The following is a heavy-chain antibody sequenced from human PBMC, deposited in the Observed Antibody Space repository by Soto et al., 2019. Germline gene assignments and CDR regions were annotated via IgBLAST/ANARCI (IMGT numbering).Heavy chain of an antibody. Sequence: EVPLVESGGGLVQPGGSLRLSCAASGVTVSSTYMSWVRQAPGKGLEWVSVTYSSGSTYYADSVKGRFSISRDNSKNTLYLQMNSLRAEDTAVYYCARDISRGWFDPWGQGTLVTVSS. CDR2: TYSSGST. J-gene: IGHJ5*02. CDR1: GVTVSSTY. CDR3: ARDISRGWFDP. D-gene: IGHD1-20*01. V-gene: IGHV3-66*01.